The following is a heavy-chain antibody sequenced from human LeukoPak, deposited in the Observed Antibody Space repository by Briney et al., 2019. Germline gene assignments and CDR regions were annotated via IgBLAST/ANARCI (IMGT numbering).Heavy chain of an antibody. D-gene: IGHD3-22*01. CDR3: ARIQGSGYYAY. CDR2: INQDGSEK. V-gene: IGHV3-7*01. CDR1: GFTFSNAW. J-gene: IGHJ4*02. Sequence: GGSLRLSCAASGFTFSNAWMSWVRQAPGKGLEWVANINQDGSEKNYVDSVKGRFTISRDNAKNSLYLQINSLRAEDTAVYYCARIQGSGYYAYWGQGTLVTVSA.